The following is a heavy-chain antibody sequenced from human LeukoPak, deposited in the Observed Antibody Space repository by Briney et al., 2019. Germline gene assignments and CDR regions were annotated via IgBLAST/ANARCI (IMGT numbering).Heavy chain of an antibody. V-gene: IGHV3-30*01. Sequence: GGSLRLSCAASGFPFSSDVMHGCRQAAGKGLQWVAVISHDGSNTYYADSVKGRFTISRDNPKNTLSLQMNSLRPEDTAVYYCARDRVGSTQFDYWGQGTLVTVSS. CDR2: ISHDGSNT. J-gene: IGHJ4*02. CDR3: ARDRVGSTQFDY. CDR1: GFPFSSDV. D-gene: IGHD5/OR15-5a*01.